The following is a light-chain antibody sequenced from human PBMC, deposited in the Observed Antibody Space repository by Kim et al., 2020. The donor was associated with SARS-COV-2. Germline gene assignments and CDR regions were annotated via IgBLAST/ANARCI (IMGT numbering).Light chain of an antibody. CDR1: QLGDKY. Sequence: SYELTQPPSVSVSPGQTASITCSGDQLGDKYVCWYQQRPGQSPVLVIYQDKNRPSGIPERFSGSKSGTSASLAISGLRSEDEADYYCVTWDDSLTGWVFGGGTQLTVL. V-gene: IGLV3-1*01. J-gene: IGLJ3*02. CDR2: QDK. CDR3: VTWDDSLTGWV.